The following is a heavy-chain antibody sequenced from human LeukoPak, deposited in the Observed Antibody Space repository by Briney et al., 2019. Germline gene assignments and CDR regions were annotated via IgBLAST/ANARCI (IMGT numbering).Heavy chain of an antibody. Sequence: PGGSLRLSCAASGFTFSSYEMNWVRQAPGKGLEWGAVISYDGSNKYYADSVKGRFTISRDNSKNTLYLQMNSLRAEDTAVYYCARDGHCTSYSCYRGWFDPWGQGTLVTVSS. J-gene: IGHJ5*02. V-gene: IGHV3-30-3*01. CDR3: ARDGHCTSYSCYRGWFDP. CDR1: GFTFSSYE. D-gene: IGHD2-2*01. CDR2: ISYDGSNK.